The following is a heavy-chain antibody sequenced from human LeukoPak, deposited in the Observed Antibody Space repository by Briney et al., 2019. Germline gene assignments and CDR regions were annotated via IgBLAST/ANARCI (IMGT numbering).Heavy chain of an antibody. D-gene: IGHD1-1*01. Sequence: GGSLRLSCAASGFIFSNYAMHWVRQAPGKGLEWVAVISYDGSNKYYADSVKGRFTISRDNAKNSLYLQMNSLRAEDTAVYYCAKYLGYSFDYWGQGTLVTVSS. CDR2: ISYDGSNK. V-gene: IGHV3-30-3*02. CDR3: AKYLGYSFDY. J-gene: IGHJ4*02. CDR1: GFIFSNYA.